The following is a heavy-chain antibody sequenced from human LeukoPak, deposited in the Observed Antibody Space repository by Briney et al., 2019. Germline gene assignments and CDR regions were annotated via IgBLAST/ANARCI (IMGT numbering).Heavy chain of an antibody. D-gene: IGHD3-10*01. V-gene: IGHV3-30*18. CDR1: GFTFSSYG. CDR2: ISYDGSNK. J-gene: IGHJ4*02. CDR3: AKVRVRGVIRSLDY. Sequence: GGSLRLSCAASGFTFSSYGMHWVRQAPGKGLEWVAVISYDGSNKYYADSVKGRFTISRDNSKNTLYLQMNSLRAEDTAVYYCAKVRVRGVIRSLDYWGQGTLVTVSS.